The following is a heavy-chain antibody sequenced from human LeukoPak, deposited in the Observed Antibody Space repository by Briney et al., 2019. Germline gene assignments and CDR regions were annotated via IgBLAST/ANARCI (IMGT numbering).Heavy chain of an antibody. V-gene: IGHV4-4*09. J-gene: IGHJ3*02. CDR1: GDSISSSY. CDR3: ARNLGELEAFDI. CDR2: IYDSGTT. D-gene: IGHD3-10*01. Sequence: SETLSLTCTVSGDSISSSYWSWLRQPPGKGLEWIGSIYDSGTTNYNPSLRSRVTISVDMSKNQFSLKLSSVTAADTAVYYCARNLGELEAFDIWGQGTMVSVSS.